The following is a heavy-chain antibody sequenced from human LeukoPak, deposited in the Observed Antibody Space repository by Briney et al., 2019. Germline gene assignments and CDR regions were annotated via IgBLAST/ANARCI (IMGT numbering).Heavy chain of an antibody. Sequence: GGSLRLSCAASGFTFSTYWMSWVRQAPGKGLEWVANIKQDGSEKYYVDSVKGRFTISRDNAKNSLYLQMNSLRAEDTAVYYCAGVIRGYSYGWVYYFDYWGQGTLVTVSS. CDR2: IKQDGSEK. J-gene: IGHJ4*02. CDR3: AGVIRGYSYGWVYYFDY. V-gene: IGHV3-7*03. D-gene: IGHD5-18*01. CDR1: GFTFSTYW.